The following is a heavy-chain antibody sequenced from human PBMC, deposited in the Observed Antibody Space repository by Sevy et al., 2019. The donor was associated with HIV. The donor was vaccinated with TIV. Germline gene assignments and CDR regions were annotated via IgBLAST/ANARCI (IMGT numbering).Heavy chain of an antibody. CDR3: ARDNIGYFFFDD. CDR2: ISQTYDGSKK. Sequence: GGSLRLSCAASGFTFGSYTLHWVRQAPGKGIEWVALISQTYDGSKKYYIDSVQGRFTISRDNSKNTLYLQMDSMRPEDTAFYYCARDNIGYFFFDDWCQGTLVTVSS. V-gene: IGHV3-30*10. J-gene: IGHJ4*02. CDR1: GFTFGSYT. D-gene: IGHD5-18*01.